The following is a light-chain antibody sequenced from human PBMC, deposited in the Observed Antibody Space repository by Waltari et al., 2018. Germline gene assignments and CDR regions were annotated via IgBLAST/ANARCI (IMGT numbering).Light chain of an antibody. V-gene: IGKV3-11*01. Sequence: EIVLTQSPATLSLSPGERATLSCRASQSVSSYLAWYQQKPGQAPRLLIYDAPNRATGIPARFSGSGSGTDCTLTISSLEPEDFAVYYCQQRSNWPLTFGGGTKVEIK. CDR3: QQRSNWPLT. CDR2: DAP. J-gene: IGKJ4*01. CDR1: QSVSSY.